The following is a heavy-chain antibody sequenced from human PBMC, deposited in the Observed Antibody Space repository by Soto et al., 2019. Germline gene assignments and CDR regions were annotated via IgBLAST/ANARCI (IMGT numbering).Heavy chain of an antibody. D-gene: IGHD2-21*01. V-gene: IGHV4-4*02. J-gene: IGHJ4*02. CDR2: IYHNGIT. CDR1: GTSISSTYW. CDR3: ATVPPRIVVVLAEFPT. Sequence: QVQLKQSGPGLVRPSGTLSLTCRVSGTSISSTYWWTWVRQSPGKGLEWIGEIYHNGITKYNPSLKSRVSLSADKSTNQLSLKLTSVTAAATAVYYCATVPPRIVVVLAEFPTWGQGTLVTVSS.